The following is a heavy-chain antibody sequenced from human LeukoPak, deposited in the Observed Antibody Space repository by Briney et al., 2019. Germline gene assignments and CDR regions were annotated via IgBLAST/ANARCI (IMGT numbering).Heavy chain of an antibody. CDR2: IKEDGCEK. J-gene: IGHJ4*02. D-gene: IGHD6-13*01. CDR3: TTDFSN. CDR1: GFTFNNNW. Sequence: GGSLRLSCAASGFTFNNNWMNWVRQAPGKGLEWVANIKEDGCEKYYVDSVKGRFTISRDNAKNSLYPQMNSLRAEDTAVYYCTTDFSNWGQGTLVTVSS. V-gene: IGHV3-7*04.